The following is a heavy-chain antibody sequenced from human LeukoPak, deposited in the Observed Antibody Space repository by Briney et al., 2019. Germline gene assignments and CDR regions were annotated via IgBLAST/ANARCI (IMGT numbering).Heavy chain of an antibody. CDR2: ISAYNDNT. V-gene: IGHV1-18*01. CDR3: ARRYCSSTSCYTNWFDP. CDR1: GYTFTSYG. D-gene: IGHD2-2*02. Sequence: ASVKVSCKASGYTFTSYGFSWVRQAPGQGLEWMGWISAYNDNTNYARKLQGRVTMTTDTSTSTAYMELRSLTSDDTVVYYCARRYCSSTSCYTNWFDPWGQGTLVTVSS. J-gene: IGHJ5*02.